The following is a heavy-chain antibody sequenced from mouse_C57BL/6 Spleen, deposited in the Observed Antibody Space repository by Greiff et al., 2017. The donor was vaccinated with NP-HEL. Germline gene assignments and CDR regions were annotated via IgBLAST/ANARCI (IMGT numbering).Heavy chain of an antibody. J-gene: IGHJ4*01. Sequence: VQLKESGEGLVKPGGSLKLSCAASGFTFSSYAMSWVRQTPEKRLEWVAYISSGGDYIYYADTVKGRFTISRDNARNTLYLQMSSLKSEDTAMYYCTRWGPQGAMDYWGQGTSVTVSS. V-gene: IGHV5-9-1*02. CDR3: TRWGPQGAMDY. CDR2: ISSGGDYI. CDR1: GFTFSSYA. D-gene: IGHD3-1*01.